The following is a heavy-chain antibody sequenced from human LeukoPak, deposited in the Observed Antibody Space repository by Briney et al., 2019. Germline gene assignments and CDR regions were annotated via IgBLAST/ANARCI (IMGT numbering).Heavy chain of an antibody. CDR1: GYTFTSYY. J-gene: IGHJ4*02. CDR2: INPSGGST. Sequence: GASVKVSRKASGYTFTSYYMHWVRQAPGQGLEWMGIINPSGGSTSYAQKFQGRVTMTRDTSTSTVYMELSSLRSEDTAVYYCARGRGGQHGDPPYYFDYWGQGTLVTVSS. D-gene: IGHD4-17*01. V-gene: IGHV1-46*01. CDR3: ARGRGGQHGDPPYYFDY.